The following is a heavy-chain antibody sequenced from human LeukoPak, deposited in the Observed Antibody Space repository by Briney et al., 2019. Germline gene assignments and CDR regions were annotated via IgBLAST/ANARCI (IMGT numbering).Heavy chain of an antibody. V-gene: IGHV4-31*03. Sequence: PSQTLSLTCTVSGGSISSGGYYWSWIRQHPGKGLEWIGYIYYSGSTYYNPSLKSRVTISVDTSKNQFSLKLSSVTAADTAVYYCASSYYYGSGSYYTIDYWGQGTLVTVSS. CDR1: GGSISSGGYY. CDR2: IYYSGST. D-gene: IGHD3-10*01. J-gene: IGHJ4*02. CDR3: ASSYYYGSGSYYTIDY.